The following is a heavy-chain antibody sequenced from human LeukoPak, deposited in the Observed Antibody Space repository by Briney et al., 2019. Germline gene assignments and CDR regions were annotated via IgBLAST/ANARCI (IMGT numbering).Heavy chain of an antibody. CDR3: AREYSTYPYYYYGMDV. CDR2: TYYRSKWYN. CDR1: GDSVSSNSAA. J-gene: IGHJ6*02. D-gene: IGHD6-13*01. Sequence: SQTLSLTCAISGDSVSSNSAAWNWIRQSPSRGLEWLGRTYYRSKWYNDYAVSVRSRIIINPDTSKNQFSLQLNSVTPEDTAVYYCAREYSTYPYYYYGMDVWGQGTTVTVSS. V-gene: IGHV6-1*01.